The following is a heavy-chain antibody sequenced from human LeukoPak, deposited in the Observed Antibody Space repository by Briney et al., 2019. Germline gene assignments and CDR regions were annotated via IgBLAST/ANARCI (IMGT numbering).Heavy chain of an antibody. D-gene: IGHD3-9*01. CDR1: EYTLTGYY. V-gene: IGHV1-2*02. CDR3: ARDNKDYYDILTGYYGY. Sequence: GASVKVSCKASEYTLTGYYMHWVRQAPGQGLEWMGWINPNSGGTNYAQKFQGRVTMTRDTSISTAYMELSRLRSDDTAVYYCARDNKDYYDILTGYYGYWGQGTLVTVSS. CDR2: INPNSGGT. J-gene: IGHJ4*02.